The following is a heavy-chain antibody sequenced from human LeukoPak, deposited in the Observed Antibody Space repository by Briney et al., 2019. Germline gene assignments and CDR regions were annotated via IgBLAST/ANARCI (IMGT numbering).Heavy chain of an antibody. CDR1: GYSFTNYW. CDR2: INPSDSDT. V-gene: IGHV5-51*03. J-gene: IGHJ4*02. CDR3: ARAWNFDY. Sequence: GEYLKISCKGSGYSFTNYWIAWVRQMPGRGLEWMVTINPSDSDTRYSPSFQGQVTISADKSISTAYLQWSSLKASDSAMYYCARAWNFDYWGQGTLVTVSS.